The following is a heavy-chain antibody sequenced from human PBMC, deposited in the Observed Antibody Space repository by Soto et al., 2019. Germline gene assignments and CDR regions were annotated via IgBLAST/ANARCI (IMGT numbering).Heavy chain of an antibody. Sequence: QVQLVQSGAEVKKPGSSVKVSCKASGGTFSSYTISWVRQAPGQGLEWMGRIIPILGIANYAQKFQGRVTITADKSTSKAYMELRSMRSEDTAVYYCARDAAARQGNDFDYWGQGTLVTVSS. J-gene: IGHJ4*02. CDR3: ARDAAARQGNDFDY. D-gene: IGHD6-13*01. V-gene: IGHV1-69*08. CDR1: GGTFSSYT. CDR2: IIPILGIA.